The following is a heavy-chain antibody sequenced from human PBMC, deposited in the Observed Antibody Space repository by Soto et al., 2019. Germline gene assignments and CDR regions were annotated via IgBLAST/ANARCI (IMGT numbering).Heavy chain of an antibody. CDR1: GGSISSGGYS. D-gene: IGHD4-17*01. J-gene: IGHJ5*02. CDR2: IYHSGST. Sequence: TLSLTCAVSGGSISSGGYSWSWIRQPPGKGLESIGYIYHSGSTYYNPSLNSRVTISVDSSKNQFSLKLSSVTAADTAVYYCARASAGYGDMGNWFEPWGRGTRVVFSS. CDR3: ARASAGYGDMGNWFEP. V-gene: IGHV4-30-2*01.